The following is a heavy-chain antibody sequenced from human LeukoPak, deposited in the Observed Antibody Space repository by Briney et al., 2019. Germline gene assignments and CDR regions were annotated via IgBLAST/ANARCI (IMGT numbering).Heavy chain of an antibody. D-gene: IGHD3-22*01. CDR2: VSGSGGST. CDR1: GFTFNNYA. CDR3: ARAVEGDYYYDSSGYYPYYFDY. Sequence: GGSLRLSCAASGFTFNNYAMNWVRQAPGKGLEWVSAVSGSGGSTYYADSVKGRFTISRDNSKNTLHLQMNSLRAEDTAVYYCARAVEGDYYYDSSGYYPYYFDYWGQGTLVTVSS. V-gene: IGHV3-23*01. J-gene: IGHJ4*02.